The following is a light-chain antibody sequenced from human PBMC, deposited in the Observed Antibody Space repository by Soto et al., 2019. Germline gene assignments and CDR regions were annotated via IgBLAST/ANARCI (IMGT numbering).Light chain of an antibody. J-gene: IGLJ3*02. CDR1: SSDVGGYNF. Sequence: QSALTQPASVSGSPGQSITISCTGTSSDVGGYNFVSWYQQHPGKAPKLIIYEVANRPSGVSSRFSGSKSGNTASLTISGLQAEDEADYYCISYTTTSTWVFGGGTKLTVL. CDR3: ISYTTTSTWV. CDR2: EVA. V-gene: IGLV2-14*01.